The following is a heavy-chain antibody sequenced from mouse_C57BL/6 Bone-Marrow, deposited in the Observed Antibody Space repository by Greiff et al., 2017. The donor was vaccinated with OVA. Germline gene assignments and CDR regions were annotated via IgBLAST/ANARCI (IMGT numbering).Heavy chain of an antibody. Sequence: QVQLQQPGAELVRPGSSVKLSCKASGYTFTSYWMHWVKQRPIQGLEWIGNIDPSDSDTHYNQKFKDQATLTVYKSSSTAYMQLSSLTSEDSAVYYGASTRWLRRGYFDDWGQGTTLTVAS. V-gene: IGHV1-52*01. CDR3: ASTRWLRRGYFDD. CDR2: IDPSDSDT. CDR1: GYTFTSYW. J-gene: IGHJ2*01. D-gene: IGHD2-2*01.